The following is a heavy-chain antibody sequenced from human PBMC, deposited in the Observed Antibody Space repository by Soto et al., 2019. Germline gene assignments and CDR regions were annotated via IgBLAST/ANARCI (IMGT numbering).Heavy chain of an antibody. V-gene: IGHV1-58*01. D-gene: IGHD3-10*01. CDR2: IVVGSDNT. J-gene: IGHJ6*02. Sequence: SVKVSCKASGFTFTSSAVQWVRQARGQRLEWIGWIVVGSDNTNYAQKFQERVTITRDMSTGTAYMELSSLRSEDTAVYYCAATLDSNSGSGYYGMDVWXQGTTVTVSS. CDR3: AATLDSNSGSGYYGMDV. CDR1: GFTFTSSA.